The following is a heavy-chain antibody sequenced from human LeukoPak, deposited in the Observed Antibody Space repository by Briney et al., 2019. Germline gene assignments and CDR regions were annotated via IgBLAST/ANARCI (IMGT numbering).Heavy chain of an antibody. D-gene: IGHD2-15*01. CDR2: INHGGST. J-gene: IGHJ1*01. CDR3: EYRSDFQQH. Sequence: SETLSLTCAVYGGSFSYYYWSSFRQPPGKGLEWIGEINHGGSTNYNPSLKSRVTISVDTSKNQFSLKLNSVTAADTAVYYCEYRSDFQQHWGQGTLVTVSS. V-gene: IGHV4-34*01. CDR1: GGSFSYYY.